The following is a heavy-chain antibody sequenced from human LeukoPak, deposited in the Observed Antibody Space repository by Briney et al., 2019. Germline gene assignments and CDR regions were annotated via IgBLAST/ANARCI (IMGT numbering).Heavy chain of an antibody. CDR3: ARNHYDWLGTAAFDI. CDR2: IYSGGST. Sequence: GGSLRLSRAASGFTVSSNYMSWVRQAPGKGLEWVTVIYSGGSTYYADSVKGRFTISRDNSKNTLYLQMNSLRAEDTAVYYCARNHYDWLGTAAFDIWGQGTMVTVSS. J-gene: IGHJ3*02. CDR1: GFTVSSNY. V-gene: IGHV3-53*01. D-gene: IGHD3-22*01.